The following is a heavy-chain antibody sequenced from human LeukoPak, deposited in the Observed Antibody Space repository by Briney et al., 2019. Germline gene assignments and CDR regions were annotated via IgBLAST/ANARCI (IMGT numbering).Heavy chain of an antibody. V-gene: IGHV5-51*01. J-gene: IGHJ3*02. Sequence: GESLKISCKGPGYNFPGYCIAWMGQMPGKGLDWMGIIFPGDSDTRYSPSFQGQVNISPDNSISTAYLQWTSLKASDTAMYYCARHLGYCSGGSCSSSSNDAFDIWGQGTMVTVSS. D-gene: IGHD2-15*01. CDR1: GYNFPGYC. CDR2: IFPGDSDT. CDR3: ARHLGYCSGGSCSSSSNDAFDI.